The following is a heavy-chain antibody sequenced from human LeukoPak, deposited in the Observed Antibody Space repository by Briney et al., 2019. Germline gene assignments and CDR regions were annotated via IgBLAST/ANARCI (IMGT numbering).Heavy chain of an antibody. D-gene: IGHD2/OR15-2a*01. CDR1: GFTFRAYA. V-gene: IGHV3-30*04. J-gene: IGHJ4*02. Sequence: GGSLRLSCAASGFTFRAYAMHWVRQAPGQGLEWVAVISYDGSRTYTADSVKGRITISRDNSEDTVYLHMNILRPEDTAVYYCARDAQDYFDSTTSFDCWGQGTLLIVSS. CDR3: ARDAQDYFDSTTSFDC. CDR2: ISYDGSRT.